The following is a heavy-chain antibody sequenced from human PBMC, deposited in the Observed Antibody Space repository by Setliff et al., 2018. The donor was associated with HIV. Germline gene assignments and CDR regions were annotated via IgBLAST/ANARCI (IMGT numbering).Heavy chain of an antibody. CDR3: ARDRYNGSSTDY. Sequence: PSETLSLTCTVSGGSISSSSYYWGWIRQPPGKGLEWIGSIYYSGSTYYNPSLKSRVTISVDTSKNQFSLKLNSVTAADTAVYYCARDRYNGSSTDYWGQGTLVTVSS. D-gene: IGHD1-26*01. CDR2: IYYSGST. CDR1: GGSISSSSYY. V-gene: IGHV4-39*02. J-gene: IGHJ4*02.